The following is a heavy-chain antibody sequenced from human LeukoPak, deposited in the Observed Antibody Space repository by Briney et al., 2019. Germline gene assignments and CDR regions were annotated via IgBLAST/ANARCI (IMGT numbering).Heavy chain of an antibody. CDR2: ISRGGSPT. Sequence: GGSLRLSCAASGFTFSSYEMNWVRQAPGKGLEWVSSISRGGSPTFYADSVRGRFTTSRDNAKKSLFLQMTSLRAEDTAVYYCTRVSWRGEIFWGQGTLVSVSS. CDR3: TRVSWRGEIF. J-gene: IGHJ4*02. V-gene: IGHV3-48*03. CDR1: GFTFSSYE. D-gene: IGHD3-3*01.